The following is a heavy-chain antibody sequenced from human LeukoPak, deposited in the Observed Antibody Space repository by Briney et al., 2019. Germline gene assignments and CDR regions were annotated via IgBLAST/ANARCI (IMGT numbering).Heavy chain of an antibody. D-gene: IGHD3-9*01. CDR2: IKEDGSEK. J-gene: IGHJ4*02. Sequence: GGSLRLSCAASGFTFSSYWMTWVRQGPGKGLEWVATIKEDGSEKLYVDSVKGRFTISRDNAKDSLFLQMNNLRVEDTGLYYCARDCLSGAGILTGFYPNDHWGQGSLVTVSS. CDR1: GFTFSSYW. CDR3: ARDCLSGAGILTGFYPNDH. V-gene: IGHV3-7*01.